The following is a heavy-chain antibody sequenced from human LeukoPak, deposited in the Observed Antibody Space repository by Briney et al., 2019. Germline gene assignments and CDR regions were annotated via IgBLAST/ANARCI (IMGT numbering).Heavy chain of an antibody. CDR3: ARRELTEPYYDFWSGYPFDY. D-gene: IGHD3-3*01. Sequence: SETLSLTCTVSGGSISSSSYYWGWIRQPPAKGLEWIGSIYYSGSTYYNPSLKSRVTISVDTSKNQFSLKLSSVTAADTAVYYCARRELTEPYYDFWSGYPFDYWGQGTLVTVSS. J-gene: IGHJ4*02. V-gene: IGHV4-39*01. CDR2: IYYSGST. CDR1: GGSISSSSYY.